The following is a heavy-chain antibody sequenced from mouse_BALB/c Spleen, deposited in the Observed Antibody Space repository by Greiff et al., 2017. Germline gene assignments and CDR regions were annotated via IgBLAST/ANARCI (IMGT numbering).Heavy chain of an antibody. Sequence: EVKLVESGPGLVKPSQSLSLTCTVSGYSITSDYAWNWIRQFPGNILEWMGYISYSGSTSYNPSLKSRISITRDTSKNQFFLQLNSVTTEDTATYYCALWCYAMDYWGQGTSVTVSS. CDR1: GYSITSDYA. CDR2: ISYSGST. D-gene: IGHD1-1*02. J-gene: IGHJ4*01. CDR3: ALWCYAMDY. V-gene: IGHV3-2*02.